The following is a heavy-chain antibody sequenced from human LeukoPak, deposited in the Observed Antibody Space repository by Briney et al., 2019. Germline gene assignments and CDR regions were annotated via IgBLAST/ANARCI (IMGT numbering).Heavy chain of an antibody. CDR3: ASLMLGATIPGFDY. Sequence: GGSLRLSCAASGFTFSSYSMNWVRQAPGKGLEWVSSISSSSSYIYYADSVKGRFTTSRDNAKNSLYLQMNSLRAEDTAVYYCASLMLGATIPGFDYWGQGTLVTVSS. J-gene: IGHJ4*02. D-gene: IGHD5-12*01. CDR2: ISSSSSYI. V-gene: IGHV3-21*01. CDR1: GFTFSSYS.